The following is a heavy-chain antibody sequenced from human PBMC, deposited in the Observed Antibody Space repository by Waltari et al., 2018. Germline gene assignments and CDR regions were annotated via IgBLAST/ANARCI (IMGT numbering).Heavy chain of an antibody. D-gene: IGHD3-10*01. CDR2: INHSGST. V-gene: IGHV4-34*01. J-gene: IGHJ5*02. CDR1: GGSFSGYY. CDR3: AGAIPLLWFGRGWFDP. Sequence: QVQLQQWGAGLLKPSETLSLTCAVYGGSFSGYYWSWIRQPPGKGLEWRGEINHSGSTKSDPSVKSRVTISVDTSKNQFSLKLSSVTAAATAVYYCAGAIPLLWFGRGWFDPWGQGTLVTVSS.